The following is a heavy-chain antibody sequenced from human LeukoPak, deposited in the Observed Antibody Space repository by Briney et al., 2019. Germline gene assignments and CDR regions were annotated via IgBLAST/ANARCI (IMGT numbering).Heavy chain of an antibody. D-gene: IGHD3-22*01. CDR1: AYSFTSYW. J-gene: IGHJ4*02. V-gene: IGHV5-51*01. CDR2: IYHGDCDT. Sequence: GESLKIFCKGSAYSFTSYWIGWVRQMPRKGVEWRGIIYHGDCDTRYSPSFQGQVTISADKSISTAYLQWSSLKASDTAVYYCARLYYGSSGFEDYFAYWGQATLVTASA. CDR3: ARLYYGSSGFEDYFAY.